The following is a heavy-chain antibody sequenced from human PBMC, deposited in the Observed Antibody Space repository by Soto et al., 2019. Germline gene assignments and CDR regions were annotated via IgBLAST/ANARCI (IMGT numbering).Heavy chain of an antibody. V-gene: IGHV1-69*12. D-gene: IGHD3-22*01. CDR1: GGTFSSYA. CDR2: IIPIFGTA. Sequence: QVQLVQSGAEVKKPGSSVKVSCKASGGTFSSYAISWVRQAPGQGLEWMGGIIPIFGTANYAQKFQGRVTITADESTSTAYMELSSLRSEDTAVYYCARVNEWLLPEYYYGMDVWGQGTTVTVSS. CDR3: ARVNEWLLPEYYYGMDV. J-gene: IGHJ6*02.